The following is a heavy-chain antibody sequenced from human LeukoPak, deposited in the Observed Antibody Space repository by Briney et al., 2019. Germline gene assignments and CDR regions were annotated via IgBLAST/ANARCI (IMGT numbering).Heavy chain of an antibody. Sequence: PGGSLRLSCAASGFTFSSYGMHWVRQAPGKGLEWVAFIRYDGSNKYYADSVKGRLTISRDNSKNTLYLQMNSLRAEDTAVYYCAGSGSYRMGVDYWGQGTLVTVSS. V-gene: IGHV3-30*02. CDR1: GFTFSSYG. CDR2: IRYDGSNK. CDR3: AGSGSYRMGVDY. D-gene: IGHD1-26*01. J-gene: IGHJ4*02.